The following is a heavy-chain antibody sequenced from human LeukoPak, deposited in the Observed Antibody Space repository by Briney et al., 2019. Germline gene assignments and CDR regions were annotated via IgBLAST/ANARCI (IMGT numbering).Heavy chain of an antibody. Sequence: GGSLRLSCAASGFTVSSNFMTWVRQAPGKGLEWVSVIYSGGSTYYADSVKGRFTISRDNSKNTLYLQMNSLRAEDTAVYYCARETLEAYCGGDCYSGRDYWGQGTLVTVSS. D-gene: IGHD2-21*02. J-gene: IGHJ4*02. CDR2: IYSGGST. CDR3: ARETLEAYCGGDCYSGRDY. CDR1: GFTVSSNF. V-gene: IGHV3-66*01.